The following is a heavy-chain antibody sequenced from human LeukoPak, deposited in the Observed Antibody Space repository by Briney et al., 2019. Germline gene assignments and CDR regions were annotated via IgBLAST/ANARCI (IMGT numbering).Heavy chain of an antibody. CDR2: IYYSGST. D-gene: IGHD3-3*01. J-gene: IGHJ4*02. Sequence: PSETLSLTCTGSGGSISSGDYYWSWIRQPPGKGLGWIGYIYYSGSTYYNPSLKSRVTISVDTSKNQFSLKLSSVTAADTAVYYCARDQGGGYYPGYFDYWGQGTLVTVSS. V-gene: IGHV4-30-4*01. CDR1: GGSISSGDYY. CDR3: ARDQGGGYYPGYFDY.